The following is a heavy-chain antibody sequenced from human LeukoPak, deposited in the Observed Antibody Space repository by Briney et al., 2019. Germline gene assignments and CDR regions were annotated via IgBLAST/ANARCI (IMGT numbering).Heavy chain of an antibody. D-gene: IGHD3-16*01. CDR3: ARDYFWELYYFDY. J-gene: IGHJ4*02. V-gene: IGHV3-21*01. CDR2: ISSSTSYK. Sequence: PGGSLRLSCAASGFTFSNYNMNWVRQAPGKGLEWVSSISSSTSYKNYADSVKGRFTISRDNAKNSLYLQMNSLRAEDTAVYYCARDYFWELYYFDYWGQGTLVTVSS. CDR1: GFTFSNYN.